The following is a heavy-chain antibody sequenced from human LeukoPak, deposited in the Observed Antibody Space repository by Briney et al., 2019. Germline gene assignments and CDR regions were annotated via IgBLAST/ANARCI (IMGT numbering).Heavy chain of an antibody. CDR3: ARVTGYYYYYMDV. Sequence: ASVNVSCKASGYTFTGYYMHWVRQAPGQGLEWRGRINPNSGGTNYAQKFQGRVTMTRDTSISTAYMELSRLRSDDTAVYYCARVTGYYYYYMDVWGKGTTVTVSS. CDR1: GYTFTGYY. CDR2: INPNSGGT. D-gene: IGHD3-10*01. J-gene: IGHJ6*03. V-gene: IGHV1-2*06.